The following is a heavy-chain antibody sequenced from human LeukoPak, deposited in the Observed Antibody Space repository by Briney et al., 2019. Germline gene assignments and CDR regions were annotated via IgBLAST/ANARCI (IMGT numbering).Heavy chain of an antibody. Sequence: SETLSLTCTVSGGSISSYYWSWIRQPPGKGLEWIGYIYYSGSTNYNPSLKSRVTISVDTSKNQFSLKLSSVTAADTAVYYSARAYSGSRDAFDIWGQGTMVTVSS. CDR2: IYYSGST. D-gene: IGHD1-26*01. CDR3: ARAYSGSRDAFDI. CDR1: GGSISSYY. J-gene: IGHJ3*02. V-gene: IGHV4-59*01.